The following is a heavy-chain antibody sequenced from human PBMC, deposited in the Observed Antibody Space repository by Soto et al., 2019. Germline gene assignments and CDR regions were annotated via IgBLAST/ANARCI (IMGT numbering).Heavy chain of an antibody. CDR1: GGTFSSYT. J-gene: IGHJ6*02. CDR2: IIPILGIA. V-gene: IGHV1-69*02. CDR3: ARASRSVIHGGYYYYGMDV. D-gene: IGHD3-16*02. Sequence: SVKVSCKASGGTFSSYTISWVRQAPGQGLEWMGRIIPILGIANYAQKFQGRVTITADKSTSTAYVELSSLRSEDTAVYYCARASRSVIHGGYYYYGMDVWGQGTTVTVSS.